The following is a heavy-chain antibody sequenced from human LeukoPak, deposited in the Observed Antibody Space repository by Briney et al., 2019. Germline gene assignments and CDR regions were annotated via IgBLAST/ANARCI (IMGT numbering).Heavy chain of an antibody. J-gene: IGHJ4*02. CDR2: ISYDGSNK. Sequence: GSLRLSCAASGFTFSSYAMHWVRQAPGKGLEWVAVISYDGSNKYYADSVKGRFTISRDNSKNTLYLQMNSLRAEDTAVYYCARAVRGSSSWYWGIDYWGQGTLVTVSS. CDR1: GFTFSSYA. D-gene: IGHD6-13*01. CDR3: ARAVRGSSSWYWGIDY. V-gene: IGHV3-30-3*01.